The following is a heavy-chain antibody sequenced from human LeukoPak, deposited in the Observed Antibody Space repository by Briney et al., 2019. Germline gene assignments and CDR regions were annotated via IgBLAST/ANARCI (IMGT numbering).Heavy chain of an antibody. Sequence: GGSLRLSCAASGFIFSNYAMSWVRQAPGKGLEWVSAISGSGGSTYYADSVKGRSTISRDNSKNTLYLQMNSLRAEDTAVYYCASLAAAVSPPHAFDIWGQGTMVTVSS. CDR3: ASLAAAVSPPHAFDI. D-gene: IGHD6-13*01. CDR1: GFIFSNYA. CDR2: ISGSGGST. V-gene: IGHV3-23*01. J-gene: IGHJ3*02.